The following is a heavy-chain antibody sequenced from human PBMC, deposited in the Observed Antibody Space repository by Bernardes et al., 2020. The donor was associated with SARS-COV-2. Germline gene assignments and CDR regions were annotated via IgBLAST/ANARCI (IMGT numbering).Heavy chain of an antibody. Sequence: SETLSLTCTVSSGSISNSFYYWGWLLQPPGRGLEWIGSISYTGTPYYNPSLKSRVTISVDTSKNQFSLKVISVTGADTAIYYCARHPRNWNYAEYWGQGTLVTVSS. J-gene: IGHJ4*02. CDR1: SGSISNSFYY. CDR2: ISYTGTP. V-gene: IGHV4-39*01. CDR3: ARHPRNWNYAEY. D-gene: IGHD1-1*01.